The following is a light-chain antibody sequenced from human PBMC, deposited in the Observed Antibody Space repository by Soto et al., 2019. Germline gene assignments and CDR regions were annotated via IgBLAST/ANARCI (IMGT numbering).Light chain of an antibody. J-gene: IGKJ5*01. V-gene: IGKV3-11*01. CDR1: QSVRTY. Sequence: EIVLAQSPVTLSLSPGERATLSCRASQSVRTYLAWYQVKPGQAPRLLIYDASSRASGVPDRFSGGGSGTDFTLTISRLEPEDFAVYYCQQRSNWPITFGQGTRLEIK. CDR2: DAS. CDR3: QQRSNWPIT.